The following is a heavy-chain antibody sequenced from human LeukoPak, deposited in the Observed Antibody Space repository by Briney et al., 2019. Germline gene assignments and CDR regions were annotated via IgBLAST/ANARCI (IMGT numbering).Heavy chain of an antibody. CDR1: GFTFSSYW. V-gene: IGHV3-15*04. D-gene: IGHD3-16*02. J-gene: IGHJ4*02. CDR2: IESKTDGGTT. CDR3: PTHRSRRKFDY. Sequence: PGGSLRLSCAASGFTFSSYWMSWVRQIPGKGLEWVGRIESKTDGGTTDYAAPVKGRFTISRDDSTNTLYLQMNSLKSEDTAVYYCPTHRSRRKFDYWGQGILVTVSS.